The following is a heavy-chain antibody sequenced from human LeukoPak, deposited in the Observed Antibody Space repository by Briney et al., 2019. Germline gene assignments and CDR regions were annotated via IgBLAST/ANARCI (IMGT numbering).Heavy chain of an antibody. CDR1: GFTFSSYS. D-gene: IGHD5-18*01. CDR3: AKDRWGQTAMVTDLDY. CDR2: ISSSGSTI. J-gene: IGHJ4*02. V-gene: IGHV3-48*04. Sequence: GGSLRLSCAASGFTFSSYSMNWVRQAPGKGLEWVSFISSSGSTIYSADSVKGRFTISRDNAKNSLYLQMNRLRAEDTAVYYCAKDRWGQTAMVTDLDYWGQGTLVTVSS.